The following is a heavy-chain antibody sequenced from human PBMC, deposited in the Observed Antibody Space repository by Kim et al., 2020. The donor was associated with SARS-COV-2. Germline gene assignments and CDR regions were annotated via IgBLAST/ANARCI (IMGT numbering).Heavy chain of an antibody. V-gene: IGHV3-23*01. Sequence: GGSLRLSCAASGFTFSSYAMSWVRQAPGKGLEWVSGISGSGGNTYYADSMQGRFTISRDNSKSTLYLHMNSLIADDTAVYYCAKPIEYSGSYSYYYYGMDVWGQGTKVTVSS. CDR1: GFTFSSYA. D-gene: IGHD1-26*01. CDR3: AKPIEYSGSYSYYYYGMDV. J-gene: IGHJ6*02. CDR2: ISGSGGNT.